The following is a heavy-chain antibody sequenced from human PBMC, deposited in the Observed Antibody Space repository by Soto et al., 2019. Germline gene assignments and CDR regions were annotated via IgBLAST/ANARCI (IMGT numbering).Heavy chain of an antibody. J-gene: IGHJ5*02. Sequence: QVQLQESGPGLVKPSETLSLTCTVSGGSVRSGGYYWSWIRQPPGKGLEWIGYIYDSGSTNYNPSLKSRVTISVDMSKNQSYLKLSSVTAADTAVYYCARDHGGDWFDPWGQGTLVTVSS. CDR2: IYDSGST. CDR1: GGSVRSGGYY. CDR3: ARDHGGDWFDP. V-gene: IGHV4-61*08.